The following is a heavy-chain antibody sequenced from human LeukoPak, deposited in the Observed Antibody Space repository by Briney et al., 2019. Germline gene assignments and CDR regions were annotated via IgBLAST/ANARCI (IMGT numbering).Heavy chain of an antibody. Sequence: SETLSLTCAVYGGSFSGYYWSWIRQPPGKGLEWIGEINHSGSTNYDPSLKSRVTISVDTSKNQFSLKLSSVTAADTAVYYCARGPRPGANDAFDIWGQGTMVTVSS. J-gene: IGHJ3*02. CDR1: GGSFSGYY. CDR2: INHSGST. V-gene: IGHV4-34*01. CDR3: ARGPRPGANDAFDI. D-gene: IGHD3-10*01.